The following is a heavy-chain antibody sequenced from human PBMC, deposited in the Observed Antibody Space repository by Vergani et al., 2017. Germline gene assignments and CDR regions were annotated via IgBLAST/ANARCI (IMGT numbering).Heavy chain of an antibody. J-gene: IGHJ4*02. V-gene: IGHV1-69*01. Sequence: QVQLVQSGAEVKKPGSSVKVSCKASGGTFSSYAISWVRQAPGQGFEWMGGIVPIFGTANYAKKFQGRVTITADESTSTAYMGLSSLRSEDTAVYYCSTSIAAAGMLYWGQGTLVTVSS. CDR1: GGTFSSYA. D-gene: IGHD6-13*01. CDR3: STSIAAAGMLY. CDR2: IVPIFGTA.